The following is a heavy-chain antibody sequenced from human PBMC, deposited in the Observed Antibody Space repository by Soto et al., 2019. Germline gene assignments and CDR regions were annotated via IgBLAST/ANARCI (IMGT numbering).Heavy chain of an antibody. D-gene: IGHD5-18*01. Sequence: LRLSCAPSGFTFSNSAMTWVRQAPGKGLEWVSTISGSGGSTYYADSVKGRFSISRDNSKNTLSLQMNSLRADDTAVYYCARATRARFRTALVRYNWFDTWGQGTLVTVSS. V-gene: IGHV3-23*01. CDR3: ARATRARFRTALVRYNWFDT. CDR1: GFTFSNSA. CDR2: ISGSGGST. J-gene: IGHJ5*02.